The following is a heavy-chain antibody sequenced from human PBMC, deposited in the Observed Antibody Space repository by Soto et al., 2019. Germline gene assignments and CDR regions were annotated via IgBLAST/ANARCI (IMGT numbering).Heavy chain of an antibody. CDR1: GGPISSYY. D-gene: IGHD3-22*01. CDR2: ICYSGST. V-gene: IGHV4-59*12. Sequence: SETLSLPCTVSGGPISSYYWSWIRQPPGKGQEWIGYICYSGSTNYNPSLKSRVTISVDTSKNQFSLKLSSVTAADTAVYYCARAVGISGYYQKTPPLFDYWGQGTLVTVSS. J-gene: IGHJ4*02. CDR3: ARAVGISGYYQKTPPLFDY.